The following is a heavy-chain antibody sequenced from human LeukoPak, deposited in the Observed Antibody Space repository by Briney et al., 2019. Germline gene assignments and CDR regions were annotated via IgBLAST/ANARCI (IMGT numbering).Heavy chain of an antibody. Sequence: SVKVSCKASGGTFSSYAISWVRQAPGQGLEWMGGIIPIFGTANYAQKFQGRVTITADESTSTAYMGLSSLRSEDTAVYYCARDRGYCGGDCWSLYGMDVWGQGTTVTVSS. CDR1: GGTFSSYA. CDR3: ARDRGYCGGDCWSLYGMDV. D-gene: IGHD2-21*02. V-gene: IGHV1-69*13. CDR2: IIPIFGTA. J-gene: IGHJ6*02.